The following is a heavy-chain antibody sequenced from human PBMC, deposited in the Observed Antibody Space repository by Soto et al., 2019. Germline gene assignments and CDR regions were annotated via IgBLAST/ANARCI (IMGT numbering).Heavy chain of an antibody. CDR2: IDPSDSYT. CDR3: ARLDSASSRGDDYYYGLDV. D-gene: IGHD6-6*01. J-gene: IGHJ6*02. CDR1: GYSFTSNW. Sequence: EVQLVQSGAEVKKPGESLRISCKGSGYSFTSNWINWVRQVPGKGLEWMGRIDPSDSYTIYSPSFQGRVTVSTDNSINTAYLQWRSLKASDTAMYFCARLDSASSRGDDYYYGLDVWGQGTTVTVSS. V-gene: IGHV5-10-1*03.